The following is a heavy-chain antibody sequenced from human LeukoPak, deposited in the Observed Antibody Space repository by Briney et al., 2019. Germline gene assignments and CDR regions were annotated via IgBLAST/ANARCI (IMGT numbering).Heavy chain of an antibody. CDR2: ISYDGSNK. D-gene: IGHD3-22*01. Sequence: GRSLRLSCAASGFTFNSYAMHWVRQAPGKGLEWVAVISYDGSNKYYADSVKGRFTISRDNSKNTLYLQMNSLRAEDTAVYYCARDILITMIVVVMRGYGMDVWGQGTTVTVSS. J-gene: IGHJ6*02. V-gene: IGHV3-30*04. CDR3: ARDILITMIVVVMRGYGMDV. CDR1: GFTFNSYA.